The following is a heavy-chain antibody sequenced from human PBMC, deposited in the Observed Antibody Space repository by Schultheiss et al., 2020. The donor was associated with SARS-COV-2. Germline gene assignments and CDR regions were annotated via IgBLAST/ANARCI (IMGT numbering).Heavy chain of an antibody. Sequence: GESLKISCAASGFTFSSYAMSWVRQAPGKGLEWVSAISGSGGSTYYADSVKGRFTISRDNSKNTLYLQMNSLRAEDTAVYYCAKYSSQTRWGSGSSQASYYYYGMDVWGQGTTVTVSS. CDR2: ISGSGGST. CDR1: GFTFSSYA. V-gene: IGHV3-23*01. D-gene: IGHD3-10*01. J-gene: IGHJ6*02. CDR3: AKYSSQTRWGSGSSQASYYYYGMDV.